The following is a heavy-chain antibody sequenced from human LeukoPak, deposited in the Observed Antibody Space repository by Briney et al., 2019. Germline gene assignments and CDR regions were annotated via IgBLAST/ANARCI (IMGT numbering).Heavy chain of an antibody. V-gene: IGHV1-69*13. J-gene: IGHJ6*03. CDR2: IIPIFGTA. Sequence: SVKVSCKASGGTFSSYAISWVRQVPGQGLEWMGGIIPIFGTANYAQKFQGRVTITADESTSTAYMELSSLRSEDTAVYYCTIAARPPYYYYMDVWGKGTTVTVSS. CDR3: TIAARPPYYYYMDV. D-gene: IGHD6-6*01. CDR1: GGTFSSYA.